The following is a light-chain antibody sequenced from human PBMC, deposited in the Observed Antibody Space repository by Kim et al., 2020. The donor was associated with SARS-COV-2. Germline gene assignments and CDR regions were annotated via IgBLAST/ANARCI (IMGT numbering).Light chain of an antibody. CDR2: GVS. CDR1: ESVATN. CDR3: QQYSDWPT. V-gene: IGKV3-15*01. J-gene: IGKJ1*01. Sequence: SMSPGDRVTLSCRASESVATNIAWYQQKRGQIPRLLIYGVSTRATGIPDRFSGSGSETEFTLTISSLQSEDFAVYYCQQYSDWPTFGQGTKVDIK.